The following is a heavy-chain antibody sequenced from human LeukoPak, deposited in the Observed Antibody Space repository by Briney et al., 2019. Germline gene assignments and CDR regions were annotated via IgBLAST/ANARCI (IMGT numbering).Heavy chain of an antibody. CDR2: INPSSGGT. J-gene: IGHJ5*02. V-gene: IGHV1-2*02. Sequence: ASVKVSCKASGYTFTYYYVHWVRQAPGQGLEWMGWINPSSGGTNSAQQFQGRVTMARDTSTSTAYMELSRLTSDDTAMYYCARAAPRDYAGGSWFFDWFDPWGQGTLVTVSS. CDR3: ARAAPRDYAGGSWFFDWFDP. D-gene: IGHD2-15*01. CDR1: GYTFTYYY.